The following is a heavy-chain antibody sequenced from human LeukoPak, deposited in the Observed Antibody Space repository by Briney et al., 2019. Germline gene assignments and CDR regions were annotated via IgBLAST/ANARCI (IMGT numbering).Heavy chain of an antibody. CDR1: GGSISSSSYY. D-gene: IGHD3-22*01. J-gene: IGHJ3*02. Sequence: SETLSLTCTVSGGSISSSSYYWGWIRQPPGKGLEWIGSIYYSGSTYYNPSPKSRVTISVDTSKNQFSLKLSSVTAADTAVYYCARVDYYDSSGAFDIWGQGTMVTVSS. CDR3: ARVDYYDSSGAFDI. V-gene: IGHV4-39*07. CDR2: IYYSGST.